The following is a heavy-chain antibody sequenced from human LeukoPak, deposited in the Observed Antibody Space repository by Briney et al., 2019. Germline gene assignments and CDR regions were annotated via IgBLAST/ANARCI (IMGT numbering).Heavy chain of an antibody. CDR3: ARAKYQLLWGIDY. J-gene: IGHJ4*02. Sequence: ASVKVSCKASGYTFTSYYMHWVRQAPGQGLEWMGIINPSGGSTSYAQKFQGRVTITADESTSTAYMELSSLRSEDTAVYYCARAKYQLLWGIDYWGQGTLVTASS. CDR2: INPSGGST. CDR1: GYTFTSYY. V-gene: IGHV1-46*01. D-gene: IGHD2-2*01.